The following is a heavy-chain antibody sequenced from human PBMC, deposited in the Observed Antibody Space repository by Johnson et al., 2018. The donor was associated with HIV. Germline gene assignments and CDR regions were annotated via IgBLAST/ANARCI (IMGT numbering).Heavy chain of an antibody. CDR1: GFTVSSNE. D-gene: IGHD5-24*01. CDR2: ISGGST. J-gene: IGHJ3*02. V-gene: IGHV3-38-3*01. CDR3: ARGDEMATILGGDAFDI. Sequence: VQLVESRGVLVQPGGSLRLSCAASGFTVSSNEMSWVRQAPGKGLEWVSSISGGSTYYAEYVKGRLTISRDNSQNTLYLQMNSLRTEDTAVYYCARGDEMATILGGDAFDIWGQGTMVTVSS.